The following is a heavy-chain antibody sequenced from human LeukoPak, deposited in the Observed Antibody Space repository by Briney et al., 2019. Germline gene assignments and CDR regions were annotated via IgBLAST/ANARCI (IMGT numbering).Heavy chain of an antibody. CDR1: GDSINSNNYY. D-gene: IGHD3-10*01. J-gene: IGHJ4*02. CDR3: ARQPYYYGSGSYYNY. Sequence: SQTLSLTCTVSGDSINSNNYYWSWIRQPAGKGLEWIGRIYSSGRTNYNPSLKSRVTISVDTSKNQFSLKLSSVTAADTAVYYCARQPYYYGSGSYYNYWGQGTLVTVSS. V-gene: IGHV4-61*02. CDR2: IYSSGRT.